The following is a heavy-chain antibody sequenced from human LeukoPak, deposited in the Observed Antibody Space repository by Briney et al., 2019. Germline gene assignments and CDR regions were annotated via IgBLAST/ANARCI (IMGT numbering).Heavy chain of an antibody. J-gene: IGHJ6*02. V-gene: IGHV3-21*01. CDR2: ISSSSSYI. CDR3: ARGKRITIFGVVIKEDYYGMDV. D-gene: IGHD3-3*01. Sequence: PGGSLRLSCAASGFTFSSYGMHWVRQAPGKELEWVSSISSSSSYIYYADSVKGRFTISRDNAKNSLYLQMNSLRAEDTAVYYCARGKRITIFGVVIKEDYYGMDVWGQGTTVTVSS. CDR1: GFTFSSYG.